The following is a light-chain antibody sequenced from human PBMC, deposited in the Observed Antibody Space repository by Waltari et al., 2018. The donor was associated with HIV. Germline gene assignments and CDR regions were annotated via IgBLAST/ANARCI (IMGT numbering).Light chain of an antibody. CDR3: QQTYSPSHIT. CDR2: GAS. V-gene: IGKV1-39*01. CDR1: QNINIY. J-gene: IGKJ4*01. Sequence: DIQMTQSPSSVSASVGDRVTITCRASQNINIYLNWHQQKPGKAPKLLVYGASSWQRGVPSRFSGAGSGTHFTLTITGLQPDDFGTYYCQQTYSPSHITFGGGTK.